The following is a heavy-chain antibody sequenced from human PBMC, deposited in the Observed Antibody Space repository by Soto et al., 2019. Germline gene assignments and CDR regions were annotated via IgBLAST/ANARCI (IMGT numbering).Heavy chain of an antibody. D-gene: IGHD2-15*01. CDR3: ATEDIGGLFHI. CDR2: IYRTGST. J-gene: IGHJ4*02. Sequence: QMQLQESGSGLVKPSQTLSLTCAVSGGSITSGGYSWSWIRQPPGKGLVWIGYIYRTGSTYYNPSLKSRVTISMDTSKIQVSLRLNSATAADTDVYDCATEDIGGLFHIWGQGTLVTVSS. CDR1: GGSITSGGYS. V-gene: IGHV4-30-2*01.